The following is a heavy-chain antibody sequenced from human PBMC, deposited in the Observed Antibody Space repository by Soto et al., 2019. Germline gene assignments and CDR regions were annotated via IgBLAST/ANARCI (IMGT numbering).Heavy chain of an antibody. CDR1: GFTFSDHY. D-gene: IGHD1-26*01. CDR2: IRNTANSYNT. Sequence: EVQLVESGGGLVQPGGSLRLSCAASGFTFSDHYMEWVRQAPGKGLEWVGRIRNTANSYNTEYAAAVKGRFTISRDDSRSSLYLQMNSLKTEDKAVLYCDRYSGSYSWGLDYVGQGTPVIVSS. J-gene: IGHJ4*02. V-gene: IGHV3-72*01. CDR3: DRYSGSYSWGLDY.